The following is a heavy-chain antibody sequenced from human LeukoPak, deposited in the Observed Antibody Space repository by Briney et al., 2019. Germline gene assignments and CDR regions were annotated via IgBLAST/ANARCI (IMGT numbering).Heavy chain of an antibody. D-gene: IGHD6-13*01. J-gene: IGHJ3*02. Sequence: GPSVKVSCKASGYTLTSYYMHWGRQAPGQGLEWMGIINPTVGDTIYAQKFQGRVTMTRDMSTSTVYMELSSLRSDDTAVYYCARYGFSSSWQGGWHAFDIWGQGTMVTVSS. V-gene: IGHV1-46*01. CDR2: INPTVGDT. CDR3: ARYGFSSSWQGGWHAFDI. CDR1: GYTLTSYY.